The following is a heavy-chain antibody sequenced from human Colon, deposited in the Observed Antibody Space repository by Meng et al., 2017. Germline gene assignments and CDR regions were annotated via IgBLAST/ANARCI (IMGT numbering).Heavy chain of an antibody. CDR2: ISHSGST. CDR1: GYSISSGYY. CDR3: ARGQPRRDGYNYGFDY. Sequence: SETLSLTCAVSGYSISSGYYCGWRRQPPGKWLEGIGSISHSGSTYYNPSLKSRVTISVDTSKNKFSLKLSTVTAADTAVYYCARGQPRRDGYNYGFDYWGQGTLVTVSS. J-gene: IGHJ4*02. V-gene: IGHV4-38-2*01. D-gene: IGHD5-24*01.